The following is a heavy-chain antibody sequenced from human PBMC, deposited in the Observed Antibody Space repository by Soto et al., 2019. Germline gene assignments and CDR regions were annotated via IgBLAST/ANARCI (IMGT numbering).Heavy chain of an antibody. V-gene: IGHV4-34*01. CDR2: INHSGST. D-gene: IGHD4-4*01. CDR1: GGSFSGYY. CDR3: ARVEHSNYLDY. J-gene: IGHJ4*02. Sequence: PSETLSLTCAVYGGSFSGYYWSWLRQPPGKGLEWIGEINHSGSTNYNPSLKSRVTISVDTSKNQFSLKLSSVTAVDTAVYYCARVEHSNYLDYWGQGTLVTVSS.